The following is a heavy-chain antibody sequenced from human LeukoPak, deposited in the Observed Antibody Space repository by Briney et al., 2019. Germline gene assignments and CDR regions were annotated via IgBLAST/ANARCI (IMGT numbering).Heavy chain of an antibody. CDR3: ARRGDVGATSPFDY. CDR1: GFTFDDYG. CDR2: INWHGGST. J-gene: IGHJ4*02. Sequence: PGGSLRLSCAASGFTFDDYGMSWVRQAPGKGLEWVSGINWHGGSTGYADSVKGRFTISRDNAKNSLYLQMNSLRAEDTALYHCARRGDVGATSPFDYWGQGTLVTVSS. V-gene: IGHV3-20*01. D-gene: IGHD1-26*01.